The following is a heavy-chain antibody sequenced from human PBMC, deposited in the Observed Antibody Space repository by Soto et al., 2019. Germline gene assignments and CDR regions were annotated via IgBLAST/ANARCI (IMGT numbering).Heavy chain of an antibody. J-gene: IGHJ4*02. CDR2: ISSSGDGT. V-gene: IGHV3-23*01. D-gene: IGHD3-9*01. CDR3: ARTFDTITYYFDY. CDR1: GFTFNSYA. Sequence: GGSLRLSCAASGFTFNSYAMTWVRQAPGKGLEWVSIISSSGDGTYYVDSVKGRFTISRDNSKNTLYLQMNSLRGDDTAVYYCARTFDTITYYFDYWGLGTLVTVSS.